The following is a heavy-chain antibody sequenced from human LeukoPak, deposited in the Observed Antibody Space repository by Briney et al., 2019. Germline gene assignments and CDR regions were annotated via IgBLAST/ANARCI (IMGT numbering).Heavy chain of an antibody. CDR1: GGSISSYY. D-gene: IGHD1-26*01. Sequence: PSETLSLTCTVSGGSISSYYWSWIRQPPGKGLEWIGYIYYSGSTNYNPSLKSRVTISVDTSKNQFSLKLSCVTAADTAVYYCARWPLRSGSYPSYWGQGTLVTVSS. CDR2: IYYSGST. V-gene: IGHV4-59*01. J-gene: IGHJ4*02. CDR3: ARWPLRSGSYPSY.